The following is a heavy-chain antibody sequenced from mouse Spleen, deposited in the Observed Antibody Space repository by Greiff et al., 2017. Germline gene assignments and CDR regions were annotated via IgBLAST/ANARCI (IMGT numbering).Heavy chain of an antibody. CDR3: ARYYYDGSYYAMDY. J-gene: IGHJ4*01. CDR2: INPSSGYT. D-gene: IGHD1-1*01. Sequence: VKLMESGAELARPGASVKMSCKASGYTFTSYTMHWVKQRPGQGLEWIGYINPSSGYTKYNQKFKDKATLTADKSSSTAYMQLSSLTSEDSAVYYCARYYYDGSYYAMDYWGQGTSVTVSS. CDR1: GYTFTSYT. V-gene: IGHV1-4*01.